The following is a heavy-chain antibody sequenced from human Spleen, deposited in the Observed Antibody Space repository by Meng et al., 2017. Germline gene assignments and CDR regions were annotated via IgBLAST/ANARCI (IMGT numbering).Heavy chain of an antibody. CDR3: ARGERWLQSKFDY. CDR2: INHSGST. V-gene: IGHV4-34*01. Sequence: QVQLQQGGAGLLKPSEILSLTCAVYIGSFSDNYWSWIRQPPGKGLEWIGEINHSGSTNYNPSLKSRVSISVDTSKRQFSLRLNSVTAADTAVYYCARGERWLQSKFDYWGQGTLVTVSS. D-gene: IGHD5-24*01. J-gene: IGHJ4*02. CDR1: IGSFSDNY.